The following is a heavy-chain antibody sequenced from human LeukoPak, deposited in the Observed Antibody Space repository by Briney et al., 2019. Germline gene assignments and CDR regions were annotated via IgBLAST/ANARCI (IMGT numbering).Heavy chain of an antibody. CDR3: AKGDFGVVRWFDP. V-gene: IGHV3-23*01. Sequence: PGGSLRLSCAASGFTFDNYAMSWVRQAPGKGLEWGSIILGSGTTAYYADSVKGRFTISRDNSKNTLYLQMNSLRAEDTAVYYCAKGDFGVVRWFDPWGQGTLVTVSS. CDR2: ILGSGTTA. D-gene: IGHD3-3*01. J-gene: IGHJ5*02. CDR1: GFTFDNYA.